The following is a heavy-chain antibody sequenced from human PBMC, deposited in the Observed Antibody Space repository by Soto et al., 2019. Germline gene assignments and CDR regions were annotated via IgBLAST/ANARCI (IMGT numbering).Heavy chain of an antibody. D-gene: IGHD6-19*01. CDR2: ISGSGVST. J-gene: IGHJ4*02. V-gene: IGHV3-23*01. CDR3: AQAGYSSGWYPPFFDY. CDR1: GFTFSNYA. Sequence: PGGSLRLSCTASGFTFSNYAMSWVRQAPGKGLEWVSSISGSGVSTYYADSVRGRFTISRDNSKNTLFLQMNSLRVEDTAVYYCAQAGYSSGWYPPFFDYWGQGTRVTVSA.